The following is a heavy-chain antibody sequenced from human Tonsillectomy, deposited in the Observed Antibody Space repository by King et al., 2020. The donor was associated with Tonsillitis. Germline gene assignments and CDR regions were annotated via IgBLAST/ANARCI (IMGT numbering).Heavy chain of an antibody. J-gene: IGHJ6*03. V-gene: IGHV3-9*01. Sequence: VQLVESGGGLVQPGRSLRLTCEASGFTFDNYAMHWVRQVPGKGLEWVSGISRDSGSKGYADSQRGRFTISRDNAKKSLYLQMDSLRVEDTALYFCAKHSSPQDLYYHYYTMDVLGKGTTVIVSS. D-gene: IGHD6-13*01. CDR2: ISRDSGSK. CDR1: GFTFDNYA. CDR3: AKHSSPQDLYYHYYTMDV.